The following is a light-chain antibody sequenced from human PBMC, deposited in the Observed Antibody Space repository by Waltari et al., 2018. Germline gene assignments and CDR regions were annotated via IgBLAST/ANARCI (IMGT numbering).Light chain of an antibody. CDR1: QGIRSG. CDR2: DAS. Sequence: IQMTQSPSSVSASVGDRVTISCRASQGIRSGLAWYQQKPGQPPKLLIYDASTLDSGVPSRFSGSGSGTDFTLTISSLQPEDFATYYCQQCLTYPQAFGQGTRLEIK. V-gene: IGKV1-13*02. CDR3: QQCLTYPQA. J-gene: IGKJ5*01.